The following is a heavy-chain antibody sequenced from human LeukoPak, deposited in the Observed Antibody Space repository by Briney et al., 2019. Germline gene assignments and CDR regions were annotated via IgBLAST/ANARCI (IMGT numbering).Heavy chain of an antibody. CDR3: ARLRGNYFPDF. D-gene: IGHD2/OR15-2a*01. CDR2: IYYTGST. CDR1: GGSMSGYY. J-gene: IGHJ4*02. Sequence: SETLSLTCAVYGGSMSGYYWTWIRQPPGKGLEWIAYIYYTGSTNYNPSLESRVTISVDTSKNQFSLRLRSVAAADTAVYYCARLRGNYFPDFWGQGTLVTVSS. V-gene: IGHV4-59*13.